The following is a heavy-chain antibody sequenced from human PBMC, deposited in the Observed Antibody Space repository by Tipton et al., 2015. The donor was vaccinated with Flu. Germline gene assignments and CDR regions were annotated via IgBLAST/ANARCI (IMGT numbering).Heavy chain of an antibody. CDR3: ARSTYHYGSGSSDY. J-gene: IGHJ4*02. D-gene: IGHD3-10*01. Sequence: TLSLTCTVSGASISDYHWSWVRQSAGMGLEWLGRIHGSGSTNYNPSLRSRVAMSLDTSKNQFSLRLSSVTAADTAVYYCARSTYHYGSGSSDYWGQGTLVTVSS. CDR2: IHGSGST. CDR1: GASISDYH. V-gene: IGHV4-4*07.